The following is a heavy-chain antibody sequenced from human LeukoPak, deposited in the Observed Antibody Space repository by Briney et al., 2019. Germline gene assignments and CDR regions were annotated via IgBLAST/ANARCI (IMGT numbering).Heavy chain of an antibody. Sequence: KSSETLSLTCAVYGGSFRGYYWSWIRQPRGKGLEWIGEINHSGSTNYNPSLKSGVTISVDTYKKQFSLKLSSVTAADTAVYFCARGPPTDYYDSSGFYYVFDYWGQGTLVTVSS. CDR3: ARGPPTDYYDSSGFYYVFDY. V-gene: IGHV4-34*01. CDR1: GGSFRGYY. CDR2: INHSGST. D-gene: IGHD3-22*01. J-gene: IGHJ4*02.